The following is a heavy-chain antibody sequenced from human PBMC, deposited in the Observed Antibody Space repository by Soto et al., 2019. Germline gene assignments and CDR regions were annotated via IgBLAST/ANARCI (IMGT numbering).Heavy chain of an antibody. J-gene: IGHJ6*02. D-gene: IGHD3-10*01. V-gene: IGHV1-8*01. CDR1: GCTFTSYD. CDR3: ARGGYYYGSPRPYYYGMDV. CDR2: INPNSGNT. Sequence: ASVKVSCKASGCTFTSYDINWVRQATGQGREWMGWINPNSGNTGYAQKFQGRVTMTRNTSISTAYMELSSLGSEETAVYYCARGGYYYGSPRPYYYGMDVWGQGTTVPVSS.